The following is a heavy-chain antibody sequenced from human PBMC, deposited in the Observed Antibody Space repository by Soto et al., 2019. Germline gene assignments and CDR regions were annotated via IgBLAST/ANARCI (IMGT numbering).Heavy chain of an antibody. J-gene: IGHJ4*02. Sequence: ASVKVSCKASGYTFTSYGISWVRQAPGQGLEWMGWISAYNGNTNYAQKLQGRVTMTTDTSTSTAYMELRSLRSDDTAVYYCARGGVSYDSPKKLDYWGQGTLVTVSS. CDR1: GYTFTSYG. V-gene: IGHV1-18*01. CDR3: ARGGVSYDSPKKLDY. D-gene: IGHD3-22*01. CDR2: ISAYNGNT.